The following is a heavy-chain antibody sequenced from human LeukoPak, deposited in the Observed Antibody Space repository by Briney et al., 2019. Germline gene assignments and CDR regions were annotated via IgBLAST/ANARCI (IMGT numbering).Heavy chain of an antibody. CDR3: ARETRPDHDSSGYYSQ. V-gene: IGHV4-4*07. J-gene: IGHJ4*02. Sequence: PSETLSLTCTVSGGSITIYYWSWIRQPAGKGLEWIGRIYTSGSTNYNPSLKSRVTMSVDTSKNQFSLTLNSVTAADTAVYYCARETRPDHDSSGYYSQWGQGTLVTVSS. D-gene: IGHD3-22*01. CDR1: GGSITIYY. CDR2: IYTSGST.